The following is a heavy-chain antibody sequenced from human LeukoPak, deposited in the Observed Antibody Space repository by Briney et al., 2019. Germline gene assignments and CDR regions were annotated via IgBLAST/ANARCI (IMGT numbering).Heavy chain of an antibody. V-gene: IGHV4-34*01. D-gene: IGHD6-13*01. J-gene: IGHJ4*02. CDR1: GGSFSGYY. CDR3: ARSRSRIAAAGLPDY. CDR2: INHSGST. Sequence: SETLSLTCAVYGGSFSGYYWSWIRQPPGKGLEWIGEINHSGSTNCNPSLKSRVTISVDTSKNQFSLKLSSVTAADTAVYYCARSRSRIAAAGLPDYWGRGTLVTVSS.